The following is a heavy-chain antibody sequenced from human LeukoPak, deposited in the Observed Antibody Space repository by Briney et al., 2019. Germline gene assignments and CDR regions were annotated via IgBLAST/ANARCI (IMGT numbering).Heavy chain of an antibody. Sequence: SETLSLTCTVSGGSISSYYWSWIRQPPGKGLEWIGYIYYSGSTNYNPSLKSRVTISVDTSKNQFSLKLSSVTAADTAVYYCATHWDSAPQDAFDIWGQGTMVTVSS. CDR3: ATHWDSAPQDAFDI. CDR1: GGSISSYY. J-gene: IGHJ3*02. CDR2: IYYSGST. V-gene: IGHV4-59*01. D-gene: IGHD1-26*01.